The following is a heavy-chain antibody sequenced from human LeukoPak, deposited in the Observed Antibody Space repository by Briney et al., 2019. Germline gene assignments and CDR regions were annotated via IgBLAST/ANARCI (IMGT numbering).Heavy chain of an antibody. CDR3: ARDKEMATITIAFDI. Sequence: SVKVSCTASEGTFSSYAISWVRQAPGQGLEWMGGIIPIFGTANYAQKFQGRVTITADESTSTAYMELSSLRSEDTAVYYCARDKEMATITIAFDIWGQGTMVTVSS. D-gene: IGHD5-24*01. J-gene: IGHJ3*02. V-gene: IGHV1-69*13. CDR1: EGTFSSYA. CDR2: IIPIFGTA.